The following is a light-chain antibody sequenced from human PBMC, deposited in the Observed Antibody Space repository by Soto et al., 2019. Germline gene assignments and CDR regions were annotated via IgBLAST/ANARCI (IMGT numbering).Light chain of an antibody. J-gene: IGLJ3*02. CDR2: RNS. Sequence: QSVLTQPPSASGAPGQRVTISCSGSRSNIGSNYVYWHQQFPGTAPKLLIYRNSQRTSGVPDRISGSKSGTSASLAISGLRSEDEADYYCVVWDDSLSVGVFGGGTKLTVL. CDR3: VVWDDSLSVGV. CDR1: RSNIGSNY. V-gene: IGLV1-47*01.